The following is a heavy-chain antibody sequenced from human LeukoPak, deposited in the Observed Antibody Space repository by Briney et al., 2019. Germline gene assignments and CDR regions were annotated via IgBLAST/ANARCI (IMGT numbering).Heavy chain of an antibody. CDR2: IWYDGSNK. Sequence: GRPLRLSCAASGFTFSSYGMHWVRQAPGKGLEWVAVIWYDGSNKYYVDSVKGRFTISRDNSKNTLYLQMNSLRAEDTAVYYCAREQYYDFWSGYPYYYYGMDVWGQGTTVTVSS. D-gene: IGHD3-3*01. V-gene: IGHV3-33*01. CDR3: AREQYYDFWSGYPYYYYGMDV. J-gene: IGHJ6*02. CDR1: GFTFSSYG.